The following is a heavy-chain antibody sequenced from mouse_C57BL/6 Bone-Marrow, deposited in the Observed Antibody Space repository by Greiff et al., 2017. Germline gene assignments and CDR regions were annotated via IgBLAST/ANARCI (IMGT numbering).Heavy chain of an antibody. D-gene: IGHD3-2*02. CDR1: GYTFTSYW. Sequence: QVQLQQPGAELVRPGSSVKLSCKASGYTFTSYWLHWVKQRPIQGLEWIGNIDPSDSETHYKQKFKDKATLTVDKSSSTAYMQLSSLTSEDSAGYYSGRRDSAGYWCGYGGQGTLVTVSA. V-gene: IGHV1-52*01. CDR2: IDPSDSET. CDR3: GRRDSAGYWCGY. J-gene: IGHJ3*01.